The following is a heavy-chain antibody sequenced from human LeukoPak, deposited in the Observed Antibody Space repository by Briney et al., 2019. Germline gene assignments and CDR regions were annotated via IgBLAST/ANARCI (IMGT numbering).Heavy chain of an antibody. V-gene: IGHV4-59*01. Sequence: KPSETLSLTCTVSGGSISSYYWSWIRQPPGKGLDWIGYTHHSGKTNYNPSLQSRVSISIDTSKNQFSLKLTSVTAADTAVYYCARLPPLERTGSSYYHALGVWGQGTTVTVSS. CDR3: ARLPPLERTGSSYYHALGV. CDR1: GGSISSYY. CDR2: THHSGKT. J-gene: IGHJ6*02. D-gene: IGHD1-1*01.